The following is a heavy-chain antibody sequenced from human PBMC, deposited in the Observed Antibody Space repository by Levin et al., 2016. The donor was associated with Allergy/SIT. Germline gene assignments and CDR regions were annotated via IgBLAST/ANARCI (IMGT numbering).Heavy chain of an antibody. V-gene: IGHV3-7*03. Sequence: GESLKISCAASGFTFSDYWMSWVRQAPGKGLEWVANINRDGSEKYYADSVKGRFTISRDSAKNSLYLQMISLRAEDTAVYYCVRAIAAGGIWFDPWGQGTLVTVSS. CDR1: GFTFSDYW. CDR3: VRAIAAGGIWFDP. D-gene: IGHD6-13*01. J-gene: IGHJ5*02. CDR2: INRDGSEK.